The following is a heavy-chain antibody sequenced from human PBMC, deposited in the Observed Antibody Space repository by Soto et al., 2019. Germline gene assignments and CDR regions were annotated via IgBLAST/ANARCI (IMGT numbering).Heavy chain of an antibody. J-gene: IGHJ4*02. Sequence: QVQLQESGPGLVKPSQTLSLTCTVSGGSISSGGYYWSWIRQHPGKGLEWLGYTYYSGSTYYNPSLKSRVTISVDTSKSRFSRKLSSVTAADTAVYYCSLSGGGSFYYFDYWGQGTLVTVSS. CDR1: GGSISSGGYY. CDR2: TYYSGST. D-gene: IGHD2-15*01. V-gene: IGHV4-31*03. CDR3: SLSGGGSFYYFDY.